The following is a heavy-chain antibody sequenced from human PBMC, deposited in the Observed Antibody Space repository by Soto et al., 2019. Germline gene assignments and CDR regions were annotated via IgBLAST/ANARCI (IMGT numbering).Heavy chain of an antibody. J-gene: IGHJ4*02. Sequence: PGASLRLSCAAPGFTLSSFEMSWVSQAPGKGLEWVSSFGVSGDDTFYADSGKGRFTMSRDNSKNTLCLQINGLRAEDTAVYYCAIRKYNYAKWGEGT. D-gene: IGHD2-2*01. CDR3: AIRKYNYAK. V-gene: IGHV3-23*01. CDR1: GFTLSSFE. CDR2: FGVSGDDT.